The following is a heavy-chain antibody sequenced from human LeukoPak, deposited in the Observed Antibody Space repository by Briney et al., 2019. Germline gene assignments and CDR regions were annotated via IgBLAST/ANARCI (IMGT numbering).Heavy chain of an antibody. J-gene: IGHJ4*02. D-gene: IGHD5-12*01. Sequence: ASVKVSCKASGYSLTGYYMHWVRQAPGQGLEWMGWINPNSGETGYAQEFQGRVSMTRNTSISTAYMELSSLRSEDTAVYYCARVGVDEGHYWGQGTLVTVSS. CDR2: INPNSGET. V-gene: IGHV1-2*02. CDR3: ARVGVDEGHY. CDR1: GYSLTGYY.